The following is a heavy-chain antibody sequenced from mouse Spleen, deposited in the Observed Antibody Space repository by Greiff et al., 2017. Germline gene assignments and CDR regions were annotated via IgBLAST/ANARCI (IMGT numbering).Heavy chain of an antibody. CDR1: GFTFSDYY. CDR3: ARGTEGFDY. V-gene: IGHV5-16*01. CDR2: INYDGSST. J-gene: IGHJ2*01. Sequence: EVQVVESEGGLVQPGSSMKLSCTASGFTFSDYYMAWVRQVPEKGLEWVANINYDGSSTYYLDSLKSRFIISRDNAKNILYLQMSSLKSEDTATYYCARGTEGFDYWGQGTTLTVSS.